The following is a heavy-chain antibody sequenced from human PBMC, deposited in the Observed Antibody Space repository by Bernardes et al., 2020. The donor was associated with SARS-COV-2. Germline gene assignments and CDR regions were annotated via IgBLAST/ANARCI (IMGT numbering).Heavy chain of an antibody. CDR3: AKGAPSRSSYFDS. CDR2: ITGSGGSGGST. J-gene: IGHJ4*02. CDR1: GFSFSTYA. Sequence: GSLRLSCAASGFSFSTYAMSWVRQAPGKGLEWVSAITGSGGSGGSTYYADSVKGRFTISRDNSKNTLYLQMNSLRGEDTAVYYCAKGAPSRSSYFDSWGQGTLVTVSS. V-gene: IGHV3-23*01. D-gene: IGHD6-6*01.